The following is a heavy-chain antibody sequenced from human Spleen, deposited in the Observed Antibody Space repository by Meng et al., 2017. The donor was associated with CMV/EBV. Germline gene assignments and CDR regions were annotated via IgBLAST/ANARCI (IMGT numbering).Heavy chain of an antibody. CDR2: IYYTGST. J-gene: IGHJ5*02. CDR1: GGSISSYY. D-gene: IGHD2-2*01. CDR3: ARHDSSTRTSGFDP. V-gene: IGHV4-59*08. Sequence: SETLSLTCTISGGSISSYYWSWIRQSPGKGLEWIGYIYYTGSTKYNPSLKSRVTILLDMSKNQISLKLSSVTAADTAMYHCARHDSSTRTSGFDPWGLGTLVTVSS.